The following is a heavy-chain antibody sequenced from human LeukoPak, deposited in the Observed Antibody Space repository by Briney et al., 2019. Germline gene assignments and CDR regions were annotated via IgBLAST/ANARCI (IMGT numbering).Heavy chain of an antibody. CDR1: GYSIRSGYS. J-gene: IGHJ5*02. V-gene: IGHV4-38-2*01. Sequence: PSETLSPTCSVSGYSIRSGYSWGWIRQPPGKGLEWIGSISHSGNTYYNPSLKSRVTISLDTSKNQFSLKLNSVTAADTAVYFCARSMISMLKVNWFDPWGQGTLVTVSS. CDR2: ISHSGNT. D-gene: IGHD3-16*01. CDR3: ARSMISMLKVNWFDP.